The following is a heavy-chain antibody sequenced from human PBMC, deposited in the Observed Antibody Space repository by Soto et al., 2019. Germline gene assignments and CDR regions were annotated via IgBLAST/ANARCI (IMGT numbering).Heavy chain of an antibody. CDR2: VSAYNGNT. Sequence: ASVKVSCKASGYTFTSYGISWVRQAPGQGLEWMGWVSAYNGNTNYAQKLQGRVTMTTDTSTSTAYMELRSLRSDDTAVYYCASTPYSSSWYVYWGQGTLVTVSS. CDR1: GYTFTSYG. CDR3: ASTPYSSSWYVY. J-gene: IGHJ4*02. V-gene: IGHV1-18*01. D-gene: IGHD6-13*01.